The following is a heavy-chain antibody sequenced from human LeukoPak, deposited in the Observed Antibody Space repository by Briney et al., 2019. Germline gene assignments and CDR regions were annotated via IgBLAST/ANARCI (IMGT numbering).Heavy chain of an antibody. V-gene: IGHV3-30*02. J-gene: IGHJ6*03. CDR2: IRYDGSHT. Sequence: GGSLRLSCAASGFKFNTYGMHWVRQAPGKGLEWVAFIRYDGSHTYYGDSVRGRFTISRDNSKNTLYLQMYSLRAEDTAVYYCAKIPYGDYVLDYYYYMDVWGKGTTVTISS. D-gene: IGHD4-17*01. CDR1: GFKFNTYG. CDR3: AKIPYGDYVLDYYYYMDV.